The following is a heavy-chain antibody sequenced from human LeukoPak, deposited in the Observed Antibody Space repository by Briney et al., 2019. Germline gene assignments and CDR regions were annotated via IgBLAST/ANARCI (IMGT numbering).Heavy chain of an antibody. J-gene: IGHJ4*02. D-gene: IGHD1-26*01. Sequence: PGGSLRLSCAASGLTFSSYGMHWIRQAPGKGLEWVTFIRDDGSNKYYADSVKGRFTISRDNSKNTLYLQMNSLRAEDTAVYYCAKVYRGTYFFDYWGQGTLVTVSS. V-gene: IGHV3-30*02. CDR1: GLTFSSYG. CDR2: IRDDGSNK. CDR3: AKVYRGTYFFDY.